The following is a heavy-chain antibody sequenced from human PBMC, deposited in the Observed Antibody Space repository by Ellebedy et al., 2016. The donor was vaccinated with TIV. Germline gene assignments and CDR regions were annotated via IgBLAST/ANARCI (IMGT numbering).Heavy chain of an antibody. V-gene: IGHV3-23*01. Sequence: GESLKISCAASGFTFSSHGMAWVRQAPGKGLEWLSGITGGGDTTYYADSVKGRFTISRDNSKNTLFLQLSSLRAEDTAVCYCVRVMWPVPGPVDPFDYWGQGTPVTVSS. CDR1: GFTFSSHG. J-gene: IGHJ4*02. CDR2: ITGGGDTT. CDR3: VRVMWPVPGPVDPFDY. D-gene: IGHD6-19*01.